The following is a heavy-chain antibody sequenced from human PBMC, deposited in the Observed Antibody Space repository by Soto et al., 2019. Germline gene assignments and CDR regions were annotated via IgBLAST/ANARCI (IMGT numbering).Heavy chain of an antibody. D-gene: IGHD2-8*01. CDR2: TYYRSKWYN. CDR3: ARDCTNGVCDPPYHYGMDV. CDR1: WDSVSSNSAA. V-gene: IGHV6-1*01. Sequence: QTLSLSCALSWDSVSSNSAAWHWIRQSPSRGLDWLGRTYYRSKWYNDYAVSVKSRITINPDTSKNQFSLQLNSVTPEDTAVYYCARDCTNGVCDPPYHYGMDVWGQGTTVTVSS. J-gene: IGHJ6*02.